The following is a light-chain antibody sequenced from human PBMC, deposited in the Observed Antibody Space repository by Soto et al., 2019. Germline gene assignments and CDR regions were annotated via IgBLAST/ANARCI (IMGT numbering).Light chain of an antibody. V-gene: IGLV2-11*01. CDR1: SSDVGGYNY. CDR2: DVS. Sequence: QSALTQPRSVSGSPGQSITISCTGTSSDVGGYNYVSWYRQHPAKAPKLMIYDVSKRPSGVPDRFSGSKSGNTASLTISGLQAEYEADYYCCSYAGSYTHYVFGTGTKLTVL. CDR3: CSYAGSYTHYV. J-gene: IGLJ1*01.